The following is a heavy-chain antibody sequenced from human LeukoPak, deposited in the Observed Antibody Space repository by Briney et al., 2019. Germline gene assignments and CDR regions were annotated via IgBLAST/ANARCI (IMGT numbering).Heavy chain of an antibody. CDR1: GFTFTTFG. CDR2: ISPDGNIE. Sequence: PGGSLRLSCAASGFTFTTFGIHWVRQAPGKGLEWVAAISPDGNIEYYTDSVKGRFTISRDSSKNMIYLQTNSLRGEDSAVYYCAKINNDDDYWGQGTLVTVSS. D-gene: IGHD1/OR15-1a*01. J-gene: IGHJ4*02. V-gene: IGHV3-30*18. CDR3: AKINNDDDY.